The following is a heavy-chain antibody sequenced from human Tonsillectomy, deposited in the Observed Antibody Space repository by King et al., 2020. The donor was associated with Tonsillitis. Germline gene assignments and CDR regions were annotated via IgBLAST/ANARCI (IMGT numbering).Heavy chain of an antibody. CDR3: AKIYGYSRGPFDS. CDR1: GFIFGSYA. V-gene: IGHV3-23*04. D-gene: IGHD6-19*01. J-gene: IGHJ4*02. Sequence: VQLVESGGGLVQPGGSLRLSCAASGFIFGSYAMSWVRQAPGKGLEWVSLISGSGGDTYYADSVKDRFTISRDNSKHTLSLQMNSLRAEDTALYYCAKIYGYSRGPFDSWGQGTLVTVSS. CDR2: ISGSGGDT.